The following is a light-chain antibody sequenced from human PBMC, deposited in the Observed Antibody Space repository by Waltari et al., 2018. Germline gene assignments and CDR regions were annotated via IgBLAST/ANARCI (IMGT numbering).Light chain of an antibody. V-gene: IGLV3-1*01. J-gene: IGLJ1*01. Sequence: SFELTQPPSVSVSPGQTATITCSGEELGGKTASWYQLRPGQSPLLVIYPIFARPPDLPARFSGSGSGNIATLPLLDPQALAAAYYSCPASDSGTNYVFGSSTKVTFL. CDR1: ELGGKT. CDR2: PIF. CDR3: PASDSGTNYV.